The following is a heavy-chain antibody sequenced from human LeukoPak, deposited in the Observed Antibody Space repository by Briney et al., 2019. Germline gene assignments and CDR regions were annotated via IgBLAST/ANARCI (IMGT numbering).Heavy chain of an antibody. CDR3: AKTHLWFGEFKEEHFDY. Sequence: EGSLRLSCAASGFTFSSYGMHWVRQAPGKGLEWVAVISYDGSNKYYADSVKGRFTISRDNSKNTLYLQMNSLRAEDTAVYYCAKTHLWFGEFKEEHFDYWGQGTLVTVSS. J-gene: IGHJ4*02. CDR2: ISYDGSNK. V-gene: IGHV3-30*18. CDR1: GFTFSSYG. D-gene: IGHD3-10*01.